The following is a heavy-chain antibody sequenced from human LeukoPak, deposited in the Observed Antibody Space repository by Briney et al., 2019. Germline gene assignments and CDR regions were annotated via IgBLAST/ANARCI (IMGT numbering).Heavy chain of an antibody. V-gene: IGHV3-74*01. CDR2: INTETTTA. CDR3: AKELGYCSGYNCYGDY. CDR1: GFIFRNYW. D-gene: IGHD2-15*01. J-gene: IGHJ4*02. Sequence: GGSLRLSCAASGFIFRNYWMHWVRQAPGLGLVWVSRINTETTTADYADSVKGRFTISRDNGKNTLYLQMNSLRPEDTAVYYWAKELGYCSGYNCYGDYWGQGTLVTVSS.